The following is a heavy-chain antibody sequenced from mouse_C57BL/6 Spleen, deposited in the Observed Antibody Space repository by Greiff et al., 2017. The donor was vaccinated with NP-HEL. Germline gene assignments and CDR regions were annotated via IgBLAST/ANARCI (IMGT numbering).Heavy chain of an antibody. CDR1: GYSFTGYY. V-gene: IGHV1-43*01. J-gene: IGHJ3*01. CDR2: INPSTGGT. Sequence: VQLQQSGPELVKPGASVKISCKASGYSFTGYYMHWVKQSSEKSLEWIGEINPSTGGTSYNQKFKGKATLTVDKSSSTAYMQLKSLTSEDSAVYYCARTGPWFAYWGQGTLVTVSA. CDR3: ARTGPWFAY. D-gene: IGHD4-1*01.